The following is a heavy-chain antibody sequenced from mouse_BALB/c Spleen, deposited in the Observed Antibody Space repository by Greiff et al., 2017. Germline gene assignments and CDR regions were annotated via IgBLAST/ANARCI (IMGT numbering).Heavy chain of an antibody. CDR1: GFSLTGYG. D-gene: IGHD3-2*01. CDR3: ARDRRQLGIDY. J-gene: IGHJ2*01. CDR2: IWGDGST. V-gene: IGHV2-6-7*01. Sequence: VQGVESGPGLVAPSQSLSITCTVSGFSLTGYGVNWVRQPPGKGLEWLGMIWGDGSTDYNSALKSRLSISKDNSKSQVFLKMNSLQTDDTARYYCARDRRQLGIDYWAKAPLSQSPQ.